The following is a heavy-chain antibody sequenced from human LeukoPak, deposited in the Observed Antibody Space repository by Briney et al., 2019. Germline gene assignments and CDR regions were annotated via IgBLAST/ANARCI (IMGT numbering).Heavy chain of an antibody. J-gene: IGHJ4*02. Sequence: GGSLRLSCAASGFTFSSYAMSWVRQAPGKGLEWVAVISYDGSNKYYADSVKGRFTISRDNSKNTLYLQMNSLRAEDTAVYYCARGDEYYDFWSGSLSPLDYWGQGTLVTVSS. D-gene: IGHD3-3*01. CDR3: ARGDEYYDFWSGSLSPLDY. CDR2: ISYDGSNK. V-gene: IGHV3-30-3*01. CDR1: GFTFSSYA.